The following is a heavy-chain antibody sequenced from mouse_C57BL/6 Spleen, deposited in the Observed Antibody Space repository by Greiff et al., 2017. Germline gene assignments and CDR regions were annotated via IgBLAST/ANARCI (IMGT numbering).Heavy chain of an antibody. V-gene: IGHV5-16*01. J-gene: IGHJ1*03. CDR1: GFTFSDYY. CDR2: INYDGSST. Sequence: EVHLVESEGGLVQPGSSMKLSCTASGFTFSDYYMAWVRQVPEKGLEWVANINYDGSSTYYLDSLKSRFIISRDNAKNILYLQMSRLKSEDTATYYCARGVPYYYGSSYEYFDVWGTGTTVTVSS. D-gene: IGHD1-1*01. CDR3: ARGVPYYYGSSYEYFDV.